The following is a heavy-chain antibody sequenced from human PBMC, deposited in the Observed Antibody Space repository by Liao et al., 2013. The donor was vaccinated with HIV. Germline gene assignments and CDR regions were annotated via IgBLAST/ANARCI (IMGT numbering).Heavy chain of an antibody. Sequence: QVQLQESGPGLVKPSETLSLTCTVSGASIRSYYWSWIRQPAGKGLEWIGRIYTSGSTNYNSSLKSRVTMSADTSKNQFSLKLSSMTAADTAVYYCARKPARRGAFDIWGQGTTVTVSS. CDR1: GASIRSYY. V-gene: IGHV4-4*07. J-gene: IGHJ3*02. CDR2: IYTSGST. D-gene: IGHD1-1*01. CDR3: ARKPARRGAFDI.